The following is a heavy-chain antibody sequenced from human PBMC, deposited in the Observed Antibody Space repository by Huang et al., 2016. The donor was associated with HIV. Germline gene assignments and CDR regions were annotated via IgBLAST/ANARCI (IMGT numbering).Heavy chain of an antibody. CDR1: GGTFSRYT. Sequence: QVQLVQSGAEVKKPGSSVKVSCKASGGTFSRYTISWVRQAPGQGLEWMGGIIPMFGTANYAQKFQGRVTITADEATRTAYMELSSLRSEDTAVYYCARVGLETTVTTSKYYFDYWGQGTLVTVSS. J-gene: IGHJ4*02. V-gene: IGHV1-69*01. CDR3: ARVGLETTVTTSKYYFDY. CDR2: IIPMFGTA. D-gene: IGHD4-17*01.